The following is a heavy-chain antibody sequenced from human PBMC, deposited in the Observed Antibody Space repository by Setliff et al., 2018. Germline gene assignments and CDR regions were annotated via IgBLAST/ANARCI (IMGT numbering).Heavy chain of an antibody. V-gene: IGHV3-23*01. J-gene: IGHJ4*02. CDR1: GFTFGAYT. Sequence: GGSLRLSCVASGFTFGAYTLTWVRQAPGKGLEFVSGVDQGANTYYGDSVKGRFTISRDNSQNTVYLQMTNLRVEDTAIYYCAKDRVPDGKWDFDSSGPGILVTAPQ. CDR3: AKDRVPDGKWDFDS. CDR2: VDQGANT. D-gene: IGHD2-8*01.